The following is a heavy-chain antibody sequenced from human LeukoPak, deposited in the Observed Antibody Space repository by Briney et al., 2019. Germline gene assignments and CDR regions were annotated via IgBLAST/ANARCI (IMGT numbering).Heavy chain of an antibody. D-gene: IGHD6-13*01. J-gene: IGHJ4*02. Sequence: SETLSLTCTVSGGSISSYYWSWIRQPPGKGLEWIGYIYYSGSTNYNPSLKSRVTISVDTSKNQFSLKLSSVTAADTAVYYCARGRPPLSSSWSDYWGQGTLVTVSS. CDR1: GGSISSYY. CDR3: ARGRPPLSSSWSDY. V-gene: IGHV4-59*08. CDR2: IYYSGST.